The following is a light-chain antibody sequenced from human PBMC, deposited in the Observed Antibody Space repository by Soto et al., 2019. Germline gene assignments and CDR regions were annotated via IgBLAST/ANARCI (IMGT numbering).Light chain of an antibody. V-gene: IGLV2-8*01. CDR1: SSDVGGYNY. J-gene: IGLJ1*01. CDR3: SSYSGTNYHYV. CDR2: EVC. Sequence: QSALTQPPSASGSFGQSVTISCTGTSSDVGGYNYVSWYQQHPGKAPKLMIYEVCGRPSGVPDRFTGSKSGNTASLTVSGLQDDDEADYYCSSYSGTNYHYVLGTGTKVTVL.